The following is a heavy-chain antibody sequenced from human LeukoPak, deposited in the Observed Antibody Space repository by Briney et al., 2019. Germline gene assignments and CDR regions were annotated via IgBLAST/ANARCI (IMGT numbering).Heavy chain of an antibody. J-gene: IGHJ4*02. CDR2: IYYSGST. Sequence: SETLSLTCTVSGGSISSYYWSWIRQPPGKGLEWIGYIYYSGSTNYNPSLKSRVTISVDTSKNQFSLKLSSVAAADTAVYYCARRFCSGGSCYSSFDYWGQGSLVTVSS. CDR3: ARRFCSGGSCYSSFDY. CDR1: GGSISSYY. V-gene: IGHV4-59*08. D-gene: IGHD2-15*01.